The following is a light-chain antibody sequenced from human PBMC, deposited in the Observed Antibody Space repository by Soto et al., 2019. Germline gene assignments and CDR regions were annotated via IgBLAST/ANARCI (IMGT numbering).Light chain of an antibody. J-gene: IGKJ5*01. CDR1: PSVTNF. CDR3: QQRSNWPLT. V-gene: IGKV3-11*01. Sequence: PGERATLSCRASPSVTNFLAWYQQKPGQAPRLLIYGAFSRATGIPDRFGGSGSGTDFTLTISSLEPEDFAVYYCQQRSNWPLTFGQGTRLEI. CDR2: GAF.